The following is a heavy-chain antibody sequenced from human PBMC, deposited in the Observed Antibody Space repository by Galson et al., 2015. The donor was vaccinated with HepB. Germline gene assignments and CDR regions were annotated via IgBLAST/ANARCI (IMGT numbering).Heavy chain of an antibody. CDR1: GYTFSGQY. CDR3: AKDRNSQYGLDV. D-gene: IGHD1-14*01. V-gene: IGHV1-2*06. Sequence: SVKVSCKASGYTFSGQYMHWVRQAPGHGLEWVGRINPHSGETNYAQKFLGRVILTGDTSIYTAYMELSTLRFDDTAVYYCAKDRNSQYGLDVWGQGTTVTVSS. CDR2: INPHSGET. J-gene: IGHJ6*02.